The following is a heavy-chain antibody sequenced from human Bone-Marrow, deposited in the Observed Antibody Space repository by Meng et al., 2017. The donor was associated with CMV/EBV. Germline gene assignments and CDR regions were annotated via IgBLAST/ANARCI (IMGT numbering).Heavy chain of an antibody. V-gene: IGHV4-61*01. CDR3: ARYSRVYYYGSGSYAPYYYGMDV. CDR2: IYYGGST. J-gene: IGHJ6*02. D-gene: IGHD3-10*01. Sequence: SETLSLTCTVSGGSVNSARYYWSWIRQPPGKAPEWIGYIYYGGSTNYNPSLKSRVTISVDTSKNQFSLKLSSVTAADTAVYYCARYSRVYYYGSGSYAPYYYGMDVWGQGTTVTVSS. CDR1: GGSVNSARYY.